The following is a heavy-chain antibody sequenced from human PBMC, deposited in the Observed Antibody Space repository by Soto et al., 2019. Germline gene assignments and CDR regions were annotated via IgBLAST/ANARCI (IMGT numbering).Heavy chain of an antibody. CDR2: IYWDDDK. J-gene: IGHJ2*01. CDR1: GFSLSTSGVG. CDR3: AHRQFTTHFGYSYGSDWYFDL. D-gene: IGHD5-18*01. V-gene: IGHV2-5*02. Sequence: SGPTLVNPTQTLTLTCTFSGFSLSTSGVGVGWIRQPPGKALEWLALIYWDDDKRYSPSLKSRLTITKDTSKNQVVLTMTNMDPVDTATYYCAHRQFTTHFGYSYGSDWYFDLWGRGTLVTVSS.